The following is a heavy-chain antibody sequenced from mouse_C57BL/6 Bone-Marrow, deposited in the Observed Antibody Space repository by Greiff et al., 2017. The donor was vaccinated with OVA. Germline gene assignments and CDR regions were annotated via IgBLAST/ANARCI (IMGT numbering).Heavy chain of an antibody. J-gene: IGHJ3*01. V-gene: IGHV1-81*01. CDR1: GYTFTSYG. CDR3: ARSRDGYYEAY. D-gene: IGHD2-3*01. Sequence: QVQLKESGAELARPGASVKLSCKASGYTFTSYGISWVKQRTGQGLEWIGEIYPRSGNTYYNEKFKGKATLTADKSSSTAYMELRSLTSEDSAVYFCARSRDGYYEAYWGQGTLVTVSA. CDR2: IYPRSGNT.